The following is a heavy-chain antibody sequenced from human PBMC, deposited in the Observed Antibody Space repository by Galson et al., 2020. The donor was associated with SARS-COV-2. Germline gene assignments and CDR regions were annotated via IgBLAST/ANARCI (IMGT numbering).Heavy chain of an antibody. D-gene: IGHD5-12*01. CDR3: ATSTKSAPSLLVAEDY. CDR1: GGSISSYY. J-gene: IGHJ4*02. CDR2: MYTSGSI. V-gene: IGHV4-4*07. Sequence: ETSETLSLTCTVSGGSISSYYWSWIRQVAGKGLEWIGRMYTSGSINYNPSLRSRVTMSVDTSKNQISLKLSSVTAADTAVYYCATSTKSAPSLLVAEDYWGQGTLVTVSS.